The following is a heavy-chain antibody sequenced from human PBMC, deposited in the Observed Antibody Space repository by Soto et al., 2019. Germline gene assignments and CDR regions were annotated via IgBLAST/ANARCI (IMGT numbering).Heavy chain of an antibody. CDR1: GFTFSSYW. CDR3: GGGYISVWYNWFDP. D-gene: IGHD6-13*01. Sequence: EVQLVESGGGLVQPGGSLRLSFAASGFTFSSYWMHWVRQTPEKGLVWVSHINTDGSTTTYADSVKGRFPISRDNAENTLFLQMNSLGAEDTAVYYCGGGYISVWYNWFDPWGQGTLVTVSS. J-gene: IGHJ5*02. CDR2: INTDGSTT. V-gene: IGHV3-74*01.